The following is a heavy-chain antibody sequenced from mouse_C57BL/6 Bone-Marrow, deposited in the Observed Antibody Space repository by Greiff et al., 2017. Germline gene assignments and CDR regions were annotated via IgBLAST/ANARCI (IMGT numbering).Heavy chain of an antibody. CDR2: IWSDGST. J-gene: IGHJ1*03. V-gene: IGHV2-6-1*01. CDR1: GFSLTSYG. CDR3: ARHRDGRGYFDV. D-gene: IGHD1-1*02. Sequence: QVQLQQSGPGLVAPSQSLSITCTVSGFSLTSYGVHWVRQPPGKGLEWLVVIWSDGSTTYNSALKSRLSISKDNSKSQVFLKMNSLQTDDTAMYXCARHRDGRGYFDVWGTGTTVTVSS.